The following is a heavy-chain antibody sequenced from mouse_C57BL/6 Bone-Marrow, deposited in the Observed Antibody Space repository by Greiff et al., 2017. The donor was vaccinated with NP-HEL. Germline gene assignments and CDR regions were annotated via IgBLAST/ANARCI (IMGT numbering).Heavy chain of an antibody. J-gene: IGHJ3*01. CDR3: ARHAAPWFAY. Sequence: EVQRVESGGDLVKPGGSLKLSCAASGFTFSSYGMSWVRQTPDKRLEWVATISSGGSYTYYPDSVKGRFTISRDNAKNTLYLQMSSLKSEDTAMYYCARHAAPWFAYWGQGTLVTVSA. CDR2: ISSGGSYT. D-gene: IGHD1-2*01. CDR1: GFTFSSYG. V-gene: IGHV5-6*01.